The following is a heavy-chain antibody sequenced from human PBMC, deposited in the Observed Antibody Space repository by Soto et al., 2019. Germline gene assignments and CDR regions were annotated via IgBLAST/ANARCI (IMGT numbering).Heavy chain of an antibody. V-gene: IGHV4-34*01. CDR2: TNQGGSA. J-gene: IGHJ4*02. CDR1: GGSFSGYY. CDR3: ASSGNYYYFDY. D-gene: IGHD3-10*01. Sequence: QVQLQQWGAGLLKPSETLSLTCAVFGGSFSGYYWSWIRQPPGKGLEWIGETNQGGSASYNPSLKSRVTISVDTSKNEFSLKLGSVTAADTAVYYCASSGNYYYFDYLGQGNLVTVSS.